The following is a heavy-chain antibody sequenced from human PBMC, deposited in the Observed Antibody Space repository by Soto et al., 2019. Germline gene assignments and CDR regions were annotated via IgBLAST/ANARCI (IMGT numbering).Heavy chain of an antibody. CDR1: GFTFSTYW. CDR3: ARGWGYFDSSGFPYLYAMDV. Sequence: EVQLVGSGGGLVQPGGSLRLSCAASGFTFSTYWMSWVRQAPGKGLEWVANIKEDGSEKYYVDSVEGRFTISRDNAKNSLYLQMTSLRAEDTALYYCARGWGYFDSSGFPYLYAMDVWGQATTVTVSS. V-gene: IGHV3-7*01. CDR2: IKEDGSEK. D-gene: IGHD3-22*01. J-gene: IGHJ6*02.